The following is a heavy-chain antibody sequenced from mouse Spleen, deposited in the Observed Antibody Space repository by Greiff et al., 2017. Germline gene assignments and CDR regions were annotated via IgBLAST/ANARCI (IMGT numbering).Heavy chain of an antibody. Sequence: EVQLQQSGPGLVKPSQSLSLTCSVTGYSITSGYYWNWIRQFPGNKLEWMGYISYDGSNNYNPSLKNRISITRDTSKNQFFLKLNSVTTEDTATYYCARGGDLTTPYFDYWGQGTTLTVSS. CDR1: GYSITSGYY. D-gene: IGHD1-1*01. V-gene: IGHV3-6*01. CDR3: ARGGDLTTPYFDY. J-gene: IGHJ2*01. CDR2: ISYDGSN.